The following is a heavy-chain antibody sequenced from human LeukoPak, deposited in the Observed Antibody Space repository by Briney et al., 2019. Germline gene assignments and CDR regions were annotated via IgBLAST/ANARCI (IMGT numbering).Heavy chain of an antibody. CDR1: GFTFSSYA. Sequence: QAGGSLRLSCAASGFTFSSYAMSWVRQAPGKGLEWVSAISGSGGSTYYADSVKGRFTISRDNAKNSLYLQMNSLRAEDTAVYYCARDRGGPREMATILDWGQGTLVTVSS. J-gene: IGHJ4*02. CDR2: ISGSGGST. CDR3: ARDRGGPREMATILD. D-gene: IGHD5-12*01. V-gene: IGHV3-23*01.